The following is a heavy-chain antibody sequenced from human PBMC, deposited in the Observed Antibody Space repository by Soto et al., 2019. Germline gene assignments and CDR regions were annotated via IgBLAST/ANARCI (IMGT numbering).Heavy chain of an antibody. Sequence: QVQLVQSGPEVKKPGSSVKVSCKASGDTFNSYVITWVRQAPGQGLEWLGGIITAFGTTSYVQNFQDRLTITADEAATTDHMELSSLTSDDTAMYYCTRSYGYTFGGSLDNWGQGTLVTVSS. CDR3: TRSYGYTFGGSLDN. J-gene: IGHJ4*02. V-gene: IGHV1-69*01. CDR1: GDTFNSYV. CDR2: IITAFGTT. D-gene: IGHD5-18*01.